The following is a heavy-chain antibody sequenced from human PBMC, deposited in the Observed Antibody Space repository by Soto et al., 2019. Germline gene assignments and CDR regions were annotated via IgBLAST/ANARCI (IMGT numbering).Heavy chain of an antibody. D-gene: IGHD6-19*01. CDR3: AKSIGVSVAGDAFDI. Sequence: GGSLRLSCVASGFTFDDYAMHWVRQAPGKGLEWVSGISWNSGSIGYADSVKGRFTISRDNAKNSLYLQMNSLRAEDTALYYCAKSIGVSVAGDAFDIWGQGTMVTVSS. CDR2: ISWNSGSI. CDR1: GFTFDDYA. V-gene: IGHV3-9*01. J-gene: IGHJ3*02.